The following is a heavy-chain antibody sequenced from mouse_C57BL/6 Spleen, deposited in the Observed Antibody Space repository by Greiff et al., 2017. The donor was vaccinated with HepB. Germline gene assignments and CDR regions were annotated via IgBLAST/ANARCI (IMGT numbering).Heavy chain of an antibody. CDR2: IISGSSTI. V-gene: IGHV5-17*01. J-gene: IGHJ3*01. Sequence: EVQVVESGGGLVKPGGSLKLSCAASGFTFSDYGMHWVRQAPEKGLEWVAYIISGSSTIYYADTVKGRFSISRDNAKNTLFLQMTSLRSEDTAMYYCARNYRAWFAYWGQRTLVTVSA. CDR1: GFTFSDYG. D-gene: IGHD2-14*01. CDR3: ARNYRAWFAY.